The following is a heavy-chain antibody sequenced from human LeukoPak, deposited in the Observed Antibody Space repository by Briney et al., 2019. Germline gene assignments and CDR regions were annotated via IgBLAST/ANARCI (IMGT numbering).Heavy chain of an antibody. Sequence: ASVKVSCKASGYTFTNSGISWVRHAPGQGLEWMGWISGNNDNPNYGQNFQGRFTVTSASPTSTAYMELRNLRSDDTAVYYCARDGTSTDDYWGQGTLVTVSS. D-gene: IGHD2-2*01. V-gene: IGHV1-18*01. CDR3: ARDGTSTDDY. CDR2: ISGNNDNP. J-gene: IGHJ4*02. CDR1: GYTFTNSG.